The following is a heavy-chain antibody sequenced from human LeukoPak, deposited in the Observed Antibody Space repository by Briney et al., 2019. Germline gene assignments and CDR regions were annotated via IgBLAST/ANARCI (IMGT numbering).Heavy chain of an antibody. V-gene: IGHV3-23*01. Sequence: AGGSLRLSCAASGFTFSSYAVSWVRQAPGKGLEWVSAISARGDSTYYADSVEGRFTISRDNSKNTLYLQMNSLRAEDTALYYCARGAYGDYDYWGQGTLVTVSS. J-gene: IGHJ4*02. CDR2: ISARGDST. D-gene: IGHD4-17*01. CDR3: ARGAYGDYDY. CDR1: GFTFSSYA.